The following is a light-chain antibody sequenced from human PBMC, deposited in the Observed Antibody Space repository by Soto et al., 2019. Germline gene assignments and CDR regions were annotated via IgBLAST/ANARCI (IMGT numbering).Light chain of an antibody. CDR3: QQANTFALT. Sequence: DIQMTQSPSSVSSSVGYIFTITWRASQCISSWLAWYQQKPGKAPKLLIYSASSLQSGVPSRFSGSGSGTDFTLTISSLQPEDFATYYCQQANTFALTFGGGTKVDI. V-gene: IGKV1-12*01. CDR1: QCISSW. CDR2: SAS. J-gene: IGKJ4*01.